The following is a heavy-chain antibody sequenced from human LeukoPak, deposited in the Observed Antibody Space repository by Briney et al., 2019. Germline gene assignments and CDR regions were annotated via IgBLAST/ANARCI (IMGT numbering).Heavy chain of an antibody. D-gene: IGHD6-25*01. CDR2: ISYDGSNK. CDR1: GFTFSSYG. V-gene: IGHV3-30*18. CDR3: AKGAVSDYYYYYYMDV. Sequence: PGGSLRLSCAASGFTFSSYGMHWVRQAPGKGLEWVSVISYDGSNKYYADSVKGRFTISRDNSKNTLYLQMNSLRAEDTAVYYCAKGAVSDYYYYYYMDVWGKGTTVTISS. J-gene: IGHJ6*03.